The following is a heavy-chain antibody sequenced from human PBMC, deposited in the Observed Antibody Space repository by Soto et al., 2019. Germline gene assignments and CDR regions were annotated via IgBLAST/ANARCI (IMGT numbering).Heavy chain of an antibody. CDR1: GGPFSSHT. J-gene: IGHJ2*01. CDR2: IIPALGTT. CDR3: ARPDFGDYWYFDL. V-gene: IGHV1-69*08. Sequence: QDQLMQSGAEVKKPGSSVKVSCKAFGGPFSSHTFSWVRQAPGQGLEWMGRIIPALGTTTYAQKFQGRVTITADESVTTVYMELNSLRTEDTAVYYCARPDFGDYWYFDLWGRGTLVTVSS. D-gene: IGHD4-17*01.